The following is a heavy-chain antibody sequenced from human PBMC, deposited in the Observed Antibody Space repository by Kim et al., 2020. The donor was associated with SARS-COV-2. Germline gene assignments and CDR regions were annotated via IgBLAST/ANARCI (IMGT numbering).Heavy chain of an antibody. CDR3: AKARMTSTTTTFDF. CDR1: GASIKTDGFY. V-gene: IGHV4-31*02. CDR2: IYHSGTT. J-gene: IGHJ5*01. Sequence: SETLSLTCSVSGASIKTDGFYWSWLRQQPGAGLEWIGYIYHSGTTYISPSLRGRVGLSVDQSQNQFSLKLTSVTVADTAKYFCAKARMTSTTTTFDFWGQGTLVSVS. D-gene: IGHD4-17*01.